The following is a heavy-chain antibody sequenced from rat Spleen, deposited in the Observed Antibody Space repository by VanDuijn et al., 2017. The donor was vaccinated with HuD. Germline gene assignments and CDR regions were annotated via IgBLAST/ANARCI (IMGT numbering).Heavy chain of an antibody. CDR1: GYSITSNY. V-gene: IGHV3-1*01. CDR2: ISYSGST. CDR3: ARTNSPYYYVMDA. Sequence: EVQLQESGPGLVKPSQSVSLTCSVTGYSITSNYWGWIRKFPGNKMEWIGHISYSGSTSYNPSLRGRISITRDTSKNQFFLQVNSITTEDTATYYCARTNSPYYYVMDAWGQGASVTVSS. J-gene: IGHJ4*01.